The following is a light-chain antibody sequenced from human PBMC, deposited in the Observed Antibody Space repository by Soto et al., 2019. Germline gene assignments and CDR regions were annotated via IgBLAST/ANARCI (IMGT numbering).Light chain of an antibody. Sequence: EIVLTQSPATLSLSPGERATLSCRASQSVSSYLAWYQQKPGQAPRLLIYDASNRANGIPARFSGSGSGTDFTLTISRLEPEDFAVYYCQQRSNWPAITFGQGTRLEIK. V-gene: IGKV3-11*01. CDR1: QSVSSY. CDR3: QQRSNWPAIT. J-gene: IGKJ5*01. CDR2: DAS.